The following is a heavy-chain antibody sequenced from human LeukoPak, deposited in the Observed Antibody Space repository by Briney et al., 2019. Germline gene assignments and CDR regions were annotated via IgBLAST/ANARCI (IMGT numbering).Heavy chain of an antibody. V-gene: IGHV4-39*01. CDR1: GGSISSSSFY. CDR3: VRPGIVGATALDY. J-gene: IGHJ4*02. Sequence: SETLSLTCTVSGGSISSSSFYWGWIRQPPGKGLEWIGSFYYTGSTYYNPSLKSRVTISVDTSKNQFSLRLSSVTAADTAFYYCVRPGIVGATALDYWGQGTLVTVSS. CDR2: FYYTGST. D-gene: IGHD1-26*01.